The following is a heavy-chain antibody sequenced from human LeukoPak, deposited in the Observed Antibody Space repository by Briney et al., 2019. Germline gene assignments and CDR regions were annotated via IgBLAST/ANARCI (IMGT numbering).Heavy chain of an antibody. D-gene: IGHD3-9*01. J-gene: IGHJ5*02. CDR2: INHSGST. Sequence: PSETLSLTRAVYGGSFSGYYWSWIRQPPGKGLEWIGEINHSGSTNYNPSLKSRVTISVDTSKNQFSLKLSSVTAADTAVYYCAATYYDILTGYSPTNWFDPWGQGTLVTVSS. CDR1: GGSFSGYY. CDR3: AATYYDILTGYSPTNWFDP. V-gene: IGHV4-34*01.